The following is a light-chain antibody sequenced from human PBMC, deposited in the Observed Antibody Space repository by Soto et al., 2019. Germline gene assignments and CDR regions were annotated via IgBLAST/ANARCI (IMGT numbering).Light chain of an antibody. CDR2: AAS. J-gene: IGKJ1*01. CDR1: QGITSW. V-gene: IGKV1-12*01. CDR3: QHVNRFPLT. Sequence: DIQMTQSPSSVSASVGERVTITCRASQGITSWLAWFQQKPGHAPKLLIYAASTMQSGVPSRFSGSGSGTVFTLTSTRLQDEDFVSYCCQHVNRFPLTFGQGTRVEIK.